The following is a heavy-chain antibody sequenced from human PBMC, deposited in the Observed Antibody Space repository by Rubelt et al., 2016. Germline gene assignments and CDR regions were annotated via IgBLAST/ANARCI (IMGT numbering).Heavy chain of an antibody. D-gene: IGHD6-13*01. CDR2: IWYDGSSK. CDR3: ARDRAGSSSWYPVFGAFDI. V-gene: IGHV3-33*01. Sequence: QVQLVESGGGVVQPGRSLRLSCAASGFTFSSYGMHWVRQAPGKGLEWVAVIWYDGSSKYYADSVKGRFTISRDNSKNTLYLQMNSLRAEDTAVYYCARDRAGSSSWYPVFGAFDIWGQGTMVTVSS. CDR1: GFTFSSYG. J-gene: IGHJ3*02.